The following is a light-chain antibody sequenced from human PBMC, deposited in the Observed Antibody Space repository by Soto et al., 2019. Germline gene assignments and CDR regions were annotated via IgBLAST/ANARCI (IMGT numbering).Light chain of an antibody. CDR2: GAT. CDR3: QQYNNFPPT. J-gene: IGKJ4*01. Sequence: DIRMTQSPSSLSASVGDRVTLTCRASEDIISYLNWYQHKPGRAPTVLVYGATNLPSGVPSRFSGSGSGTDFTLTIDSLQPEDFATYYCQQYNNFPPTFGGGTKVDIK. V-gene: IGKV1-16*01. CDR1: EDIISY.